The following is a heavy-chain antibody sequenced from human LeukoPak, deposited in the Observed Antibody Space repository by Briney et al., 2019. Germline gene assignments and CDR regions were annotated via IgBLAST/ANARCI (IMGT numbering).Heavy chain of an antibody. CDR1: GFTFSNYD. D-gene: IGHD6-19*01. CDR2: ISVRGGST. Sequence: GGSLRLSCAASGFTFSNYDMSWVRQAPGKGLEWVSSISVRGGSTYYADYVKGRFTISRDNSKNTLYLQMTNLRAADTAVYYCAKDLSRAVAADWFDPWDQGSLVTVSS. V-gene: IGHV3-23*01. CDR3: AKDLSRAVAADWFDP. J-gene: IGHJ5*02.